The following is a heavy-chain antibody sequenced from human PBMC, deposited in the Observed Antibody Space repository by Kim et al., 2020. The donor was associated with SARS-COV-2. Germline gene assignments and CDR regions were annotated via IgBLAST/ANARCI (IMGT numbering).Heavy chain of an antibody. CDR2: IWYDGSNK. J-gene: IGHJ4*02. D-gene: IGHD3-22*01. CDR3: GYDSSGYYHPSFDY. V-gene: IGHV3-33*06. CDR1: GFTFSSYG. Sequence: GGSLRLSCAASGFTFSSYGMHWVRQAPGKGLEWVAVIWYDGSNKYYADSVKGRFTISRDNSKNTLYLQMNSLRAEDTAVYYCGYDSSGYYHPSFDYWGQGTLVTVSS.